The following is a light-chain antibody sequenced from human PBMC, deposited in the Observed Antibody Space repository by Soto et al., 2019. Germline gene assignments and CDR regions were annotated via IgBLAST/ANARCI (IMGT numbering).Light chain of an antibody. CDR1: SGDVGFYDF. J-gene: IGLJ3*02. CDR3: ASYTGSSTYL. V-gene: IGLV2-14*03. Sequence: QSALTQPASMSGSPGQSITISCTGTSGDVGFYDFVSWYQQHPGKVPRLIIYGVTKRPSGVSHRFSGSKSGNTASLTISGLQVEDEADYSCASYTGSSTYLFGGGTKLT. CDR2: GVT.